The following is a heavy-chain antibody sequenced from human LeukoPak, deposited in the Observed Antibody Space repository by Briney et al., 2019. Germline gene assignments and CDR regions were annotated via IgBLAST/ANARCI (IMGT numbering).Heavy chain of an antibody. CDR3: ARRRTMVRGVIRGYWFDP. J-gene: IGHJ5*02. Sequence: SETLSLTCAVYGGSFSGYYWSWIRQPPGKGLEWIGEINHSGSTNYNPSLKSRVTISVDTSKNQFSLKLSSVTAADTAVYYCARRRTMVRGVIRGYWFDPWGQGTLVTVSS. D-gene: IGHD3-10*01. CDR2: INHSGST. V-gene: IGHV4-34*01. CDR1: GGSFSGYY.